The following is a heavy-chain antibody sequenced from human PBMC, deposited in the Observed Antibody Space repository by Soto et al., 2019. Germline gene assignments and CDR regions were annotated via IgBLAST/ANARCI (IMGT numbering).Heavy chain of an antibody. D-gene: IGHD2-2*03. CDR3: ARDLGIGSGPFDA. Sequence: QVQLQESGPGLVKPSETLSLTCTVSGDSITSYYWSWIRQPQGKALEWIGYIYYSGSTDNNPSLKSRVTISLDPAKKQFSLKLKSVTAADTAVYYCARDLGIGSGPFDAWGQGTMVTVSA. V-gene: IGHV4-59*01. J-gene: IGHJ3*01. CDR2: IYYSGST. CDR1: GDSITSYY.